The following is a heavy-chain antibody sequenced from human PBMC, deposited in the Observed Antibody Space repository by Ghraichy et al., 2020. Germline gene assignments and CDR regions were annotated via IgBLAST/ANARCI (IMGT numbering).Heavy chain of an antibody. D-gene: IGHD1-1*01. CDR2: IKSKTDGGTT. V-gene: IGHV3-15*01. Sequence: GGSLRLSCAASGFTFSNAWMSWVRQAPGKGLEWVGRIKSKTDGGTTDYAAPVKGRFTISRDDSKNTLYLQMNSLKTEDTAVYYCTTDLNDWSLEAYYFDYWGQGTLVTVSS. CDR1: GFTFSNAW. J-gene: IGHJ4*02. CDR3: TTDLNDWSLEAYYFDY.